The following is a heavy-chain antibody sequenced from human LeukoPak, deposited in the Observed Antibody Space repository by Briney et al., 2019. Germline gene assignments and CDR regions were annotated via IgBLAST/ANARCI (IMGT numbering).Heavy chain of an antibody. CDR3: AKQQLDQIDY. J-gene: IGHJ4*02. CDR1: GFTFSSYE. V-gene: IGHV3-48*03. CDR2: ISSSGSTI. D-gene: IGHD6-13*01. Sequence: GGSLRLSRAASGFTFSSYEMNWVRQAPGKGLEWVSYISSSGSTIYYADSVKGRFTISRDNAKNSLYLQMNSLRAEDTAVYYCAKQQLDQIDYWGQGTLVTVSS.